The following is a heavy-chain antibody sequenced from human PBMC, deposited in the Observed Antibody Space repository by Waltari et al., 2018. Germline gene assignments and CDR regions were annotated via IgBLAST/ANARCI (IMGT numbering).Heavy chain of an antibody. V-gene: IGHV4-4*07. CDR3: ARDRYYDSSGYSQSYYYDS. D-gene: IGHD3-22*01. J-gene: IGHJ4*02. CDR1: GGSLYSYY. CDR2: IYPSGST. Sequence: QVHLQESGPGLVKTSETLSLTCTVSGGSLYSYYWSWVRQPAGKALEWIGHIYPSGSTNYSPSLMSRVTMSVDTSKRQFSLKLSSVTAADTAMYYCARDRYYDSSGYSQSYYYDSWGQGTLVTVSS.